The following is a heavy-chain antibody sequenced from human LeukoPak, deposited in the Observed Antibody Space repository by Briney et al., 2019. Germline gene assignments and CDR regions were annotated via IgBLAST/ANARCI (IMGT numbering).Heavy chain of an antibody. V-gene: IGHV3-7*01. CDR2: IKQDGSDK. J-gene: IGHJ4*02. D-gene: IGHD3-22*01. CDR1: GFTFSSFW. CDR3: AREPYYYDSSGHDY. Sequence: GGSLRLSCAASGFTFSSFWMSWVRQDPGKGLEWVANIKQDGSDKYYVDSVKGRFTISRDNAKNSLYLQMNSLRAEDTAVYYCAREPYYYDSSGHDYWGQGTLVTVSS.